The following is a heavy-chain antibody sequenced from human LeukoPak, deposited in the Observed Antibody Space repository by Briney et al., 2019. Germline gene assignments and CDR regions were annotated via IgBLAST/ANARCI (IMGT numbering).Heavy chain of an antibody. J-gene: IGHJ4*02. CDR3: TTRVVTTNDY. CDR1: GFTFSESW. CDR2: VKRKTDGETT. D-gene: IGHD2-21*02. Sequence: GGSLRLSCAASGFTFSESWMNWVRQAPGKWLEWVGRVKRKTDGETTDYPAPVKGRFTISRDDSKNTLYPQMNSLKTEDTAVYYCTTRVVTTNDYWGQGTLVTVSS. V-gene: IGHV3-15*01.